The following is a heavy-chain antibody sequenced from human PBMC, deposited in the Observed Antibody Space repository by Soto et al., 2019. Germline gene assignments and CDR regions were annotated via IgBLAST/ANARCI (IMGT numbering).Heavy chain of an antibody. Sequence: PSETLSLTCTVSGGSISSSNYYWGWIRQPPGKGLEWIGNIFHSGGTYYNPSLYSRVTISLDTSRNQFSLRLRSVTAADTAVYYCANITGTYSIAHWGQGALVTVSS. D-gene: IGHD1-20*01. CDR2: IFHSGGT. CDR3: ANITGTYSIAH. CDR1: GGSISSSNYY. J-gene: IGHJ4*02. V-gene: IGHV4-39*01.